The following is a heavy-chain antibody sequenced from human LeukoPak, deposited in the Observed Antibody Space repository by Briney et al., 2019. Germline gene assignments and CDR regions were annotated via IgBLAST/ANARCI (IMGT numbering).Heavy chain of an antibody. D-gene: IGHD6-25*01. J-gene: IGHJ4*01. CDR1: GVSIGPYY. CDR3: SRLTGRDSSDWPYFHY. V-gene: IGHV4-59*08. Sequence: SETLSLTCSVSGVSIGPYYWSWIRQPPGKGLEWICYIYDLGTTEYNPSLKSRVNTSADTSKNEVSLRLRSVTGADTAVYYCSRLTGRDSSDWPYFHYWGQGALVTVSS. CDR2: IYDLGTT.